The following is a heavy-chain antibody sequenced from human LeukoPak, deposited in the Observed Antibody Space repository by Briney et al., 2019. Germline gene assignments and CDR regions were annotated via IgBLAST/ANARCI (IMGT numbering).Heavy chain of an antibody. J-gene: IGHJ4*02. CDR3: AKDGYCSDGSCYPNFFDS. CDR2: ISYGGNDK. D-gene: IGHD2-15*01. Sequence: GRSLRLSCAASGFSFNRYAMHWVRQAPGKGLEWVALISYGGNDKYYADSVKGQFAISRDNSKNTLYLQMNSLRAEDTAVYYCAKDGYCSDGSCYPNFFDSWGQGTLVTVSS. CDR1: GFSFNRYA. V-gene: IGHV3-30*18.